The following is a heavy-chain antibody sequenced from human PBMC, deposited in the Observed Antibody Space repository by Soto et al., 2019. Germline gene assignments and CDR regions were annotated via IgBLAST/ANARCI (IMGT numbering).Heavy chain of an antibody. CDR1: GYTFTDCR. Sequence: QVQLVQSGVEVKKPGASVKVSCKASGYTFTDCRMIWVRQAPGQGLEWMGIINPSGGSTNYAPNFQGRVTLTRDSFTSTVYMELSNLRSEDTAVYYCARPAGRLANWFDPWGQGTLVTVSS. V-gene: IGHV1-46*01. J-gene: IGHJ5*02. CDR2: INPSGGST. D-gene: IGHD6-6*01. CDR3: ARPAGRLANWFDP.